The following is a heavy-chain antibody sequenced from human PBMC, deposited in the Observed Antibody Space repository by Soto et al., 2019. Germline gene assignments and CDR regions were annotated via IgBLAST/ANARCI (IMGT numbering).Heavy chain of an antibody. CDR1: GYTFTSYG. D-gene: IGHD2-2*01. CDR3: ARDLGDCSSTSCYYGRIDP. Sequence: QVQLVQSGAEVKKPGASVKVSCKASGYTFTSYGISWVRQAPGQGLEWMGWISAYNGNTNYAQKRRGRVTMTPDTSTSTAYMELRSLRSDDTAVYYCARDLGDCSSTSCYYGRIDPWGQGTLVTVSS. J-gene: IGHJ5*02. V-gene: IGHV1-18*04. CDR2: ISAYNGNT.